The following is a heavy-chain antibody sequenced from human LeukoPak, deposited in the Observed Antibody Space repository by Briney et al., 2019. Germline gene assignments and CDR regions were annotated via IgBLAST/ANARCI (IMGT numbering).Heavy chain of an antibody. CDR1: GFTVSSNY. CDR3: AGQEYSSSPDY. Sequence: GGSLRLSCVASGFTVSSNYMSWVRQAPGKGLEWVSIIYSGGSTYYADSVKGRFTIPRDNSKNTLYLQMNSLRPEDTAVYYCAGQEYSSSPDYWGQGTLVTVSS. J-gene: IGHJ4*02. CDR2: IYSGGST. D-gene: IGHD6-6*01. V-gene: IGHV3-66*02.